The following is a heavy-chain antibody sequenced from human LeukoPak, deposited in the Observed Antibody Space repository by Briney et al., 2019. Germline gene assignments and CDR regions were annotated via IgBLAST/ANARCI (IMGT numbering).Heavy chain of an antibody. Sequence: ASVKVSCKASGYTFTSYGISWVRQAPGQGLEWMGWISAYNGNTNCAQKLQGRVTMTTDTSTSTAYMELRSLRSDDTAVYYCASLYSSGWYGAFDIWGQGTMVTASS. CDR3: ASLYSSGWYGAFDI. CDR2: ISAYNGNT. CDR1: GYTFTSYG. D-gene: IGHD6-19*01. V-gene: IGHV1-18*01. J-gene: IGHJ3*02.